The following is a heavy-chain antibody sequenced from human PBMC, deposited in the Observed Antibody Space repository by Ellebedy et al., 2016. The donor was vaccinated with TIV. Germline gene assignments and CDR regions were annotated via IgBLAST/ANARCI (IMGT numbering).Heavy chain of an antibody. V-gene: IGHV1-18*04. CDR2: VSATDGDT. D-gene: IGHD3-10*01. Sequence: ASVKVSCKTSGYNFANFGINWVRQAPGQGLEWMGWVSATDGDTNYARKLRGRVFMTADTSTSTAYMELTSLTSDDTATYYCVKFGSADYWGQGTLVTVSS. J-gene: IGHJ4*02. CDR1: GYNFANFG. CDR3: VKFGSADY.